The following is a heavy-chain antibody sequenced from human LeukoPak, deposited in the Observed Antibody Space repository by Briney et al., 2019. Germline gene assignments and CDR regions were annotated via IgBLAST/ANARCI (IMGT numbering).Heavy chain of an antibody. D-gene: IGHD1-20*01. CDR1: GGTFSSYA. CDR3: ARLIIRYNWNDEVDY. J-gene: IGHJ4*02. Sequence: SVKVSCKASGGTFSSYASSWVRQAPGQGLEWRGGVIPIFGTANYAQKFQGRVTITADESTSTAYMELSSLRSEDTAVYYCARLIIRYNWNDEVDYWGQGTLVTVSS. CDR2: VIPIFGTA. V-gene: IGHV1-69*13.